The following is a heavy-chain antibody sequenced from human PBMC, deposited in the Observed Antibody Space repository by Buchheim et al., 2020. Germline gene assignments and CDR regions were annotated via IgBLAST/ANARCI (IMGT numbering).Heavy chain of an antibody. D-gene: IGHD2-2*01. V-gene: IGHV1-8*01. CDR3: VRFTSHCSSTSCQIDYYYYGMDV. CDR1: GYTFTSYD. J-gene: IGHJ6*02. Sequence: QVQLVQSGAEVKKPGASVKVSCKASGYTFTSYDINWVRQATGQGLEWMGWMNPNSGNTGYAQKFQGRVTMTRNTSISTAYMELSSLRSEDTAVYYCVRFTSHCSSTSCQIDYYYYGMDVWGQGTT. CDR2: MNPNSGNT.